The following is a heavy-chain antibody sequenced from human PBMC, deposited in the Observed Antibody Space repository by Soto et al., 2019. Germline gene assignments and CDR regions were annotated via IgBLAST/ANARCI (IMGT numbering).Heavy chain of an antibody. CDR3: ASSYGDLYYYYYGMDV. J-gene: IGHJ6*02. Sequence: PGGSLRLSCAASGFTVSSNYMSWVRQAPGKGLEWVSVIYSGGSTYYADSVKGRFTISRDNSKNTLYLQMNSLRAEDTAVYYCASSYGDLYYYYYGMDVWGQGTKVTVSS. CDR1: GFTVSSNY. CDR2: IYSGGST. V-gene: IGHV3-53*01. D-gene: IGHD4-17*01.